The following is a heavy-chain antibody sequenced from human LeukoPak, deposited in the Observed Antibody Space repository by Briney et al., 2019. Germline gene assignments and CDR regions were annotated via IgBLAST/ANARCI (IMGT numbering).Heavy chain of an antibody. CDR1: GFTFNSYT. D-gene: IGHD3-10*01. Sequence: GGSLRLSCAASGFTFNSYTMNWVRQAPGKGLEWVSSISTSSSYIYYAGSVKGRFTISRDNAKNSLFLQMNSLKAEDTAVYYCARGLWFGEFGYDYWGQGTLVSVSS. CDR2: ISTSSSYI. V-gene: IGHV3-21*01. CDR3: ARGLWFGEFGYDY. J-gene: IGHJ4*02.